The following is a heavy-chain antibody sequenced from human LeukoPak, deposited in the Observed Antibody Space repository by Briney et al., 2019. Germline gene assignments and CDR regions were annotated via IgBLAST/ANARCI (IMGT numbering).Heavy chain of an antibody. V-gene: IGHV4-38-2*02. J-gene: IGHJ5*02. Sequence: PSETLSLTCTVSGYSISSGYYWGWIGQPPGKGLEWIGSIYHSGSTNYNPSLKSRVTISVDTSKNQFTLKLSSVTAADTAVYYCARDRYYYDSSGTRWFDPWGQGTLVTVSS. CDR2: IYHSGST. CDR1: GYSISSGYY. CDR3: ARDRYYYDSSGTRWFDP. D-gene: IGHD3-22*01.